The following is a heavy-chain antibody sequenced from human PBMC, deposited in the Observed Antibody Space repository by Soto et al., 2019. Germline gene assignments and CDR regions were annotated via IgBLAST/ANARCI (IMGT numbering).Heavy chain of an antibody. D-gene: IGHD2-15*01. CDR3: AKYVTPCSGGSCYRNFDY. V-gene: IGHV3-23*01. J-gene: IGHJ4*02. Sequence: PGGSLRLSCAASGFTFSSYPMSLVRQAPGKGLEWVSAIGAGADTTYYADSVKGRFTISRDNYKNTLYLQMNSLRADDTAVYYCAKYVTPCSGGSCYRNFDYWGQGTLVTVSS. CDR1: GFTFSSYP. CDR2: IGAGADTT.